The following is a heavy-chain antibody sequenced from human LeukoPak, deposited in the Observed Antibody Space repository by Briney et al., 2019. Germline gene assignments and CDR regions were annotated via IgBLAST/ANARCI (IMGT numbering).Heavy chain of an antibody. V-gene: IGHV4-31*03. Sequence: SQTLSLTCTVSGGSISSGGYYWSWIRQHPGKGLESIVYIYYSGSTYYNPSLKSRVTISVDTSKNQFSLKLSSVTAADTAVYYCARLYSSSLGRVFDYWGQGTLVTVSS. CDR2: IYYSGST. CDR3: ARLYSSSLGRVFDY. D-gene: IGHD4-11*01. J-gene: IGHJ4*02. CDR1: GGSISSGGYY.